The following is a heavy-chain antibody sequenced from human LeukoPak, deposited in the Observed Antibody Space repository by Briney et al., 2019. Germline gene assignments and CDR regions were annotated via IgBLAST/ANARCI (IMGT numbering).Heavy chain of an antibody. Sequence: TTSETLSLICTVSGGSISSYYWSWIRQPPGKGLEWIGYIYYSGSTNYNPSLKSRVTISVDTSKNQFSLKLSSMTAADTAVYYCARVSGSSWYYDYWGQGTLVTVSS. CDR2: IYYSGST. D-gene: IGHD6-13*01. CDR1: GGSISSYY. CDR3: ARVSGSSWYYDY. V-gene: IGHV4-59*01. J-gene: IGHJ4*02.